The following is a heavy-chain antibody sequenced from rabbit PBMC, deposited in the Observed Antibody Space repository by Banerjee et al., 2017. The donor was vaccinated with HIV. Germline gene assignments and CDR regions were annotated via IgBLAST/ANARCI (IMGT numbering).Heavy chain of an antibody. J-gene: IGHJ4*01. D-gene: IGHD4-1*01. CDR1: GFTISSSYY. Sequence: QSLEESGGGLVQPEGSLALTCKASGFTISSSYYMCWVRQAPGKGLEWIGCIYAGSGSAYYASWAKGRFTISKTSSTTVTLQMTSLTAADTATYFCARGDYVSGGAKFSLWGQGSLVTVS. V-gene: IGHV1S40*01. CDR2: IYAGSGSA. CDR3: ARGDYVSGGAKFSL.